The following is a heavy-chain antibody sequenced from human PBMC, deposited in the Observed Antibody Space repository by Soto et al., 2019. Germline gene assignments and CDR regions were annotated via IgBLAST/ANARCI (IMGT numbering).Heavy chain of an antibody. J-gene: IGHJ4*01. CDR1: GFTFSNYA. V-gene: IGHV3-30-3*01. CDR3: ARDQNPSGTYRGIFDS. Sequence: QVQLVESGGGVVQPGRSLRLSCAASGFTFSNYAIHWVRQAPGKGLEWVAVISYDGINKYYADSVKGRFSIFRDNSKNTVYLPMNILKAEDTAVYYCARDQNPSGTYRGIFDSWGHGTLVTLSA. CDR2: ISYDGINK. D-gene: IGHD1-26*01.